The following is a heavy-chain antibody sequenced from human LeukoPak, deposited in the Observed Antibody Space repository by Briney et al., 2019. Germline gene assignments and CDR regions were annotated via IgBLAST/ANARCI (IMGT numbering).Heavy chain of an antibody. J-gene: IGHJ4*02. Sequence: QPGGSLRLSCAASGFTFSSYAMSWVRQAPGKGLEWVANIEQDGSEKYYVDSVKGRFTISRDNAKNSLFLQMNSLRPEDTAVYYCARDRVIQGYSSGWLFDYWGQGTLVTVSS. CDR3: ARDRVIQGYSSGWLFDY. V-gene: IGHV3-7*05. CDR1: GFTFSSYA. CDR2: IEQDGSEK. D-gene: IGHD6-19*01.